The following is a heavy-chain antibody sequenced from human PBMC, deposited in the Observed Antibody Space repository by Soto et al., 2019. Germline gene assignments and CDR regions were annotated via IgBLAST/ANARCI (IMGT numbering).Heavy chain of an antibody. V-gene: IGHV3-7*01. CDR2: IKPDESEK. CDR3: VRGGSNYAS. J-gene: IGHJ5*02. Sequence: EVQLVESGGGLVQPGGSLRLSCTASGFTFSDSWMTWVRQAPGKGLEWVDRIKPDESEKKYADSVKGRFSITRDNAKNSMYLQMDSLRGEDTTVYYCVRGGSNYASWGQGTLVNVSS. D-gene: IGHD4-4*01. CDR1: GFTFSDSW.